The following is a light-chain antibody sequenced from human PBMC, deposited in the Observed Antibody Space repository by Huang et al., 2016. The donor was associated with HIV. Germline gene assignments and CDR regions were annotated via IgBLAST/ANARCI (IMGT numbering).Light chain of an antibody. Sequence: DIQMTQSPSSVSASVGDRVTITFRANQAISSWLAWYQQKPGKAPKTLIYAASIFQSWGSSRCSQSGDSSRFSGSGSGTDFTLTISSLQPEDFATYYCQQANSFPFTFGGGTKVEIK. J-gene: IGKJ4*01. V-gene: IGKV1-12*02. CDR2: AAS. CDR3: QQANSFPFT. CDR1: QAISSW.